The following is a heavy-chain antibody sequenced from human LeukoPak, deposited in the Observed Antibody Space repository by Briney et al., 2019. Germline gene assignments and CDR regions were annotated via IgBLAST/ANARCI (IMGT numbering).Heavy chain of an antibody. CDR1: GGSISSYY. CDR3: ARDLTNYYDSSGYHYFDY. D-gene: IGHD3-22*01. J-gene: IGHJ4*02. CDR2: IYYSGST. Sequence: PSETLSLTCTVSGGSISSYYWSWIRQPPGKGLEWIGXIYYSGSTNYNPSLKSRVTISVDTSKNQFSLKLSSVTAADTAVYYCARDLTNYYDSSGYHYFDYWGQGTLVTVSS. V-gene: IGHV4-59*01.